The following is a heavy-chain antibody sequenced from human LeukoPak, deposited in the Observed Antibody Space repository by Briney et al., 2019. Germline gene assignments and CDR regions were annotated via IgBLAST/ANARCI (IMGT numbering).Heavy chain of an antibody. CDR3: STSRPTGYYNS. CDR2: IKSKADGGTK. J-gene: IGHJ4*02. CDR1: GFTFSNAW. V-gene: IGHV3-15*01. D-gene: IGHD3-9*01. Sequence: GVSLRLSCAASGFTFSNAWMSWVRQAPGKGLEWVGRIKSKADGGTKDYAAPVKGRFTISRDDSKNTLYLQMNSLKTEDTAVYYCSTSRPTGYYNSWGQGTLVTVSS.